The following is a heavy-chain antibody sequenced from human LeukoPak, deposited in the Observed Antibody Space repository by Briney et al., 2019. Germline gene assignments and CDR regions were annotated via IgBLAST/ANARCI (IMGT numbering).Heavy chain of an antibody. CDR3: ARGRPHGNDY. Sequence: GGSLRLSCAASGFTFSSYWMNWVRQAPGKGLVWVSRIASDGSSTTYADSVKGRFSISRDNAKNTLYLQMNSLRVAGTAVYYCARGRPHGNDYWGQGTLVTVSS. V-gene: IGHV3-74*01. J-gene: IGHJ4*02. CDR2: IASDGSST. CDR1: GFTFSSYW. D-gene: IGHD4-23*01.